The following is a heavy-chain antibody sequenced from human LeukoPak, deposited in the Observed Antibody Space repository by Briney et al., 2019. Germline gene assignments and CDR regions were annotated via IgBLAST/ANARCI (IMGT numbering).Heavy chain of an antibody. Sequence: SETLSHTCAVSGDSIGRGSYYWGWIRQPAGKAPEWIGRIFNTGSTSYNPSLKSRVTISVDTSKNQFSLNLRSVTAADTAVYYCARDICGYNYGCFDSWGQGTLVTVSS. CDR1: GDSIGRGSYY. CDR3: ARDICGYNYGCFDS. J-gene: IGHJ4*02. D-gene: IGHD5-18*01. V-gene: IGHV4-61*02. CDR2: IFNTGST.